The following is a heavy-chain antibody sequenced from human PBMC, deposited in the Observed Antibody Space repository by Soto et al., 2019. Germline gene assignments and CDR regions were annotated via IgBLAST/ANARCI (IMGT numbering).Heavy chain of an antibody. CDR1: GYSFSTYW. CDR2: IFPGDSET. CDR3: ARQGPGSY. Sequence: DVQLVQSGAEVKKPGESLRISCKGSGYSFSTYWIGWVRQIPGKGLEWMGLIFPGDSETTYSPSFQGHVTISADTSISTAYLQWNSLKTSDSAISFCARQGPGSYWGQGTLVTVSS. J-gene: IGHJ4*02. V-gene: IGHV5-51*01. D-gene: IGHD2-15*01.